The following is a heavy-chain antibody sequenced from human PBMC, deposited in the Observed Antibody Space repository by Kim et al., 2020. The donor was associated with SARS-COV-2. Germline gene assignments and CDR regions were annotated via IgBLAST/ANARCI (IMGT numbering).Heavy chain of an antibody. Sequence: SVKVSCKAPGGTFSSYAISWVRQAPGQGLEWMGGIIPIFGTANYAQKFQGRVTITADESTSTAYMELSSLRSEDTAVYYCARVVPKPTWYGMDVWGQGTTVTVSS. V-gene: IGHV1-69*13. D-gene: IGHD2-2*01. CDR2: IIPIFGTA. CDR3: ARVVPKPTWYGMDV. J-gene: IGHJ6*02. CDR1: GGTFSSYA.